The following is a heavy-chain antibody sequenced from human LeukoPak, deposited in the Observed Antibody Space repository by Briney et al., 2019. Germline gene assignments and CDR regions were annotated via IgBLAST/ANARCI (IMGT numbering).Heavy chain of an antibody. CDR3: ARHHVCSGGSCYSGDY. D-gene: IGHD2-15*01. Sequence: PGGSLRLSCKGSGYSFTSYWIGWVRQMPGKGLEWMGIIYPGDSDTRYSPSFQGQVTISADKSISTAYLQWSSLKASDTAMYYCARHHVCSGGSCYSGDYRGQGTLVTVSS. CDR2: IYPGDSDT. CDR1: GYSFTSYW. V-gene: IGHV5-51*01. J-gene: IGHJ4*02.